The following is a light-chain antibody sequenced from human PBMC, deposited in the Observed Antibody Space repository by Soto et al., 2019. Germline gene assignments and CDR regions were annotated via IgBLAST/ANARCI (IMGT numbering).Light chain of an antibody. V-gene: IGKV3-20*01. Sequence: EIVSTQSPGTLSLSPGERTTLSCRASQSISRYLAWYQQKPGQGPRLLIYGASSRATGTPDRFSGSGSGTDFTLTINRLEPEDFALYYCQQYGSSPPTFGQGTKVDIK. CDR2: GAS. CDR1: QSISRY. J-gene: IGKJ1*01. CDR3: QQYGSSPPT.